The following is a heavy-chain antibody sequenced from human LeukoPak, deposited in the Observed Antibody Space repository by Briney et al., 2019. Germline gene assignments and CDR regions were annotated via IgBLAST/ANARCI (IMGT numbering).Heavy chain of an antibody. Sequence: ASVKVSCKASGYTFTNYGISWVRQAPGQGLEWMGWISAYNGNTNYAQKLQGRVTMTTDTSTSTAYMELRSLRSDDTAVYYCARGLEQWLVISGYFDYWGQGTLVTVSS. V-gene: IGHV1-18*01. D-gene: IGHD6-19*01. J-gene: IGHJ4*02. CDR2: ISAYNGNT. CDR1: GYTFTNYG. CDR3: ARGLEQWLVISGYFDY.